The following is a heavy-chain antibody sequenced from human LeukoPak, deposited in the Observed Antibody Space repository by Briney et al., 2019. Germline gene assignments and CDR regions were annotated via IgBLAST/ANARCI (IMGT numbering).Heavy chain of an antibody. D-gene: IGHD1-26*01. J-gene: IGHJ4*02. Sequence: GGSLRLSCAASGFTFSSYGMHWVRQAPGKGLEWVAFIRYDGSNKYYADSVKGRFIVSRDDSKNTLFLQMNNLRAEDTAVYFCARAPYRRGVGATFALDYWGQGALVTVSS. CDR1: GFTFSSYG. CDR2: IRYDGSNK. V-gene: IGHV3-30*02. CDR3: ARAPYRRGVGATFALDY.